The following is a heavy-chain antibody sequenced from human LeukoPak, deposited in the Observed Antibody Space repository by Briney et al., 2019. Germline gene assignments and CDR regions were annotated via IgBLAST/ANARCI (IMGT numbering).Heavy chain of an antibody. CDR3: ARDRHWTNDWVFDY. CDR2: INYNWDT. V-gene: IGHV4-59*13. CDR1: GGSISNDY. J-gene: IGHJ4*02. D-gene: IGHD1/OR15-1a*01. Sequence: SETLSLTCTVSGGSISNDYWSWIRQPPGKGLEWIAYINYNWDTDYNPSLKSRVTISLHTSKNQFSLNLSSVTAADTAVYYCARDRHWTNDWVFDYWGQGTLVTVSS.